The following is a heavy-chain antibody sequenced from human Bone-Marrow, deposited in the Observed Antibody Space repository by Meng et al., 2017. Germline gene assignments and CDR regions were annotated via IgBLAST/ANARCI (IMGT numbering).Heavy chain of an antibody. CDR3: TQNERYYCGMDV. V-gene: IGHV3-15*01. J-gene: IGHJ6*02. CDR1: GFTFSNAW. CDR2: IKSKTDGGAT. Sequence: GESLKISCAASGFTFSNAWMSWVRQAPGQGLEWVGRIKSKTDGGATDYAAPVKGRFTISRDDSKNTLYLQMNSLKTEGTAVYYCTQNERYYCGMDVWGQGTTVTVSS. D-gene: IGHD1-1*01.